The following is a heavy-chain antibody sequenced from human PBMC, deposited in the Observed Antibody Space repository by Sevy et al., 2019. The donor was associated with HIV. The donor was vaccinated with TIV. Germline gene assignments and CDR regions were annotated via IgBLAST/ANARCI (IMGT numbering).Heavy chain of an antibody. V-gene: IGHV4-39*01. CDR3: ASESTVVTPLFDY. D-gene: IGHD4-17*01. CDR1: GGSISSSSYY. CDR2: IYYSGST. J-gene: IGHJ4*02. Sequence: SETLSLTCTVSGGSISSSSYYWGWIRQPPGKGLEWIGSIYYSGSTYYNPSLKSRVTISVDTSKNQFSLKLSPVTAADTAVYYCASESTVVTPLFDYWGQGTLVTVSS.